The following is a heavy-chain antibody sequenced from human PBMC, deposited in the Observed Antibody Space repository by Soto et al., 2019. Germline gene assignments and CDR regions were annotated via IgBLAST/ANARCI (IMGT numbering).Heavy chain of an antibody. J-gene: IGHJ4*02. Sequence: GGSLRLSCAASGFSFSSYAMSWVRQAPGKGLEWVSAISGSGGSTYYADSVKGRFTISRDNSKNTLYLQMNSLRAEDTAVYYCAKVWVRGPNTDFFDSWGQGTLVTVPS. CDR1: GFSFSSYA. D-gene: IGHD3-10*01. CDR2: ISGSGGST. CDR3: AKVWVRGPNTDFFDS. V-gene: IGHV3-23*01.